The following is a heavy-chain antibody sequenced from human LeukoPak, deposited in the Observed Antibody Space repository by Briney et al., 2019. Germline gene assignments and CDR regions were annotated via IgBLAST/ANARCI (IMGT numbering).Heavy chain of an antibody. D-gene: IGHD2-15*01. J-gene: IGHJ4*02. CDR2: FDPEDGET. V-gene: IGHV1-24*01. CDR3: ATDLTRSGGSLD. Sequence: ASVKVSCKVSGYTLIELSMHWVRQAPGKGLEWMGGFDPEDGETIYAQKFQGRVTMTEDTSTDTAYMELSSLRSEDTAVYYCATDLTRSGGSLDWGQGTLVTVSS. CDR1: GYTLIELS.